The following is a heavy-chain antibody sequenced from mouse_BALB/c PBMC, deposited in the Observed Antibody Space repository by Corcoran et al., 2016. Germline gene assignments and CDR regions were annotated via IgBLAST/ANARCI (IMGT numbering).Heavy chain of an antibody. CDR3: AREPYAMDY. J-gene: IGHJ4*01. CDR1: GYTFINYG. Sequence: QILLVQSGPELKKPGETVKISCNASGYTFINYGRNWVKQTPGKGVKWMGWINTYTGEPTYDDDFKGRFGCSLETSASTACLQINNLKNEDTATYFCAREPYAMDYWGQGTSVTVSS. V-gene: IGHV9-3-1*01. CDR2: INTYTGEP.